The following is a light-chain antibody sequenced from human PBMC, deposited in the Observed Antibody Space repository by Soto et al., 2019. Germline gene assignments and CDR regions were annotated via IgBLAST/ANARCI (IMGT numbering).Light chain of an antibody. CDR1: SSDVGGWHY. Sequence: QSALTQPASVTGSPGQSITISCTGTSSDVGGWHYVSWYQQHPGKAPKLMIYDVRYRPSGVSDRFSGTKSGNTASLTISGLQAEDEADYYCSSYTSSSTWVFGTGTKVTVL. J-gene: IGLJ1*01. CDR3: SSYTSSSTWV. V-gene: IGLV2-14*01. CDR2: DVR.